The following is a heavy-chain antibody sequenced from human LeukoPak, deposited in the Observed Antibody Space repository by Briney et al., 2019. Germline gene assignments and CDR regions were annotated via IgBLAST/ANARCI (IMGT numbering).Heavy chain of an antibody. CDR2: IRFDGSKE. CDR3: AVSPEIN. CDR1: GFTFSSYR. V-gene: IGHV3-30*02. Sequence: GGCLRLSCAASGFTFSSYRMHWVRQAPDKGLEWVAFIRFDGSKEYYADSVKGRFTISRDNSKSTLYLQMNTLRVEDTSLYYCAVSPEINLGQGAMVTDSS. J-gene: IGHJ4*02. D-gene: IGHD5-24*01.